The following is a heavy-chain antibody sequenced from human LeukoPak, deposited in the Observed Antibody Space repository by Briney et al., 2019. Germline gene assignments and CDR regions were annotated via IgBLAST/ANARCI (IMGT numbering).Heavy chain of an antibody. CDR1: GGSLSSSSYY. V-gene: IGHV4-39*01. D-gene: IGHD2-2*01. CDR3: ARHKGPAAMNWFDP. CDR2: IYYSGST. J-gene: IGHJ5*02. Sequence: SETLSLTCTVSGGSLSSSSYYWGWIRQPPGTGLEWIGSIYYSGSTYYNPSLKSRVTISVDTSKNQFSLKLSSVTAADTAVYYCARHKGPAAMNWFDPWGQGTLVTVSS.